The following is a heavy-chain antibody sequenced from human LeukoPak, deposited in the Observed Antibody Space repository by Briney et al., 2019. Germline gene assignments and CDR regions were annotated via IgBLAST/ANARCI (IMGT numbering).Heavy chain of an antibody. V-gene: IGHV3-21*01. J-gene: IGHJ4*02. D-gene: IGHD6-19*01. CDR3: ASGRSPLHIAVASNY. CDR2: ISSSSSYI. CDR1: GSTFSSYS. Sequence: GGSLRLSWEPSGSTFSSYSMNWVRQAPGKGLEWASSISSSSSYIYYADSVKGRFTISRDNAKNSLYLQMNSLRAEDTAVYYRASGRSPLHIAVASNYWGQGTLVTVSS.